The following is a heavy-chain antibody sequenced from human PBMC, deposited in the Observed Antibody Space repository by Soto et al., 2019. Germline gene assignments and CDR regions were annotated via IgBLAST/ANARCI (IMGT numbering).Heavy chain of an antibody. CDR1: DGSINSGGYS. Sequence: QLQLQESGPGLVKPSETLSLTCDVPDGSINSGGYSWGWIRQPPGKGLEWIGYMYHSGSTYYNPSLMSRVTISVDRSENHFSLKLTSVTAADTAVYYCARGDTDYWNAFNIWGQGTVVTVSS. CDR2: MYHSGST. D-gene: IGHD1-1*01. V-gene: IGHV4-30-2*01. J-gene: IGHJ3*02. CDR3: ARGDTDYWNAFNI.